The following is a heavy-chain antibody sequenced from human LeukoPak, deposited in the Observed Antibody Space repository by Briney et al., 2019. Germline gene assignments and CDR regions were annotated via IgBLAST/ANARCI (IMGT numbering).Heavy chain of an antibody. D-gene: IGHD3-22*01. CDR2: INSDGSSR. CDR1: LFTLSSDW. J-gene: IGHJ4*02. Sequence: GGALRLSCAPSLFTLSSDWMHWVRQVPGKGLVWVSRINSDGSSRSYVDSLKARFIISRDNSKNTVYLQMNSLRAEDTAVYYCARDFSTYYDSSSFYGASCFDYWGQGILVTVSS. CDR3: ARDFSTYYDSSSFYGASCFDY. V-gene: IGHV3-74*01.